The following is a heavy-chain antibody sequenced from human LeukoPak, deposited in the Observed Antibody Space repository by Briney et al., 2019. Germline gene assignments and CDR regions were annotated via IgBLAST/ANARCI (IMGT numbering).Heavy chain of an antibody. CDR2: IHYSGST. Sequence: SETLSLTCAVSGGSFSGYYWSWIRQPPGKGLEWIGYIHYSGSTNYNPSLKSRVTISVDTSKNQFSLKLSSVTAADTAMYYCAREHVDTAMVFDYWGQGTLVTVSS. J-gene: IGHJ4*02. D-gene: IGHD5-18*01. CDR1: GGSFSGYY. V-gene: IGHV4-59*01. CDR3: AREHVDTAMVFDY.